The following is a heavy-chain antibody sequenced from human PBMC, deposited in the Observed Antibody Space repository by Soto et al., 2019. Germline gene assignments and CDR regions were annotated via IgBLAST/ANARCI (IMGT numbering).Heavy chain of an antibody. V-gene: IGHV3-23*01. Sequence: GGSLRLSCTVSGVTFSNYAMNWVRQAPGKGLEWVSSLSGSGGTTYYADSVKGRFIISRDNSKNTLYLLMNSLRAEDTALYYCAKQRADYGSGADTFYFDSWGQG. CDR2: LSGSGGTT. CDR3: AKQRADYGSGADTFYFDS. CDR1: GVTFSNYA. D-gene: IGHD3-10*01. J-gene: IGHJ4*02.